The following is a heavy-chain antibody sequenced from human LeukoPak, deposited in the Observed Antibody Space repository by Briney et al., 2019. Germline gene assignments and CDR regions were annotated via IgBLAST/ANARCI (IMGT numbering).Heavy chain of an antibody. V-gene: IGHV3-33*01. Sequence: GRSLRLSCAASGFTFSSYGMHWVRQAPGKGLEWVAVIWYDGSNKYYADSVKGRFTISRDNSENTLYLQMNSLRAEDTAVYYCARALQWAGGGYFDYWGQGTLVTVSS. CDR3: ARALQWAGGGYFDY. D-gene: IGHD1-26*01. CDR1: GFTFSSYG. CDR2: IWYDGSNK. J-gene: IGHJ4*02.